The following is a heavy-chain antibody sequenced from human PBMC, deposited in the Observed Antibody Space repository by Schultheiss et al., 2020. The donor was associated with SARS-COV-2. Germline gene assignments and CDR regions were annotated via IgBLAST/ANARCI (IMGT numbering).Heavy chain of an antibody. J-gene: IGHJ6*02. CDR2: IYYSGST. CDR1: GGSISSYY. CDR3: AREKDSSGYLFPRDYYYYYGMDV. V-gene: IGHV4-59*01. D-gene: IGHD3-22*01. Sequence: SETLSLTCTVSGGSISSYYWSWIRQPPGKGLEWIGYIYYSGSTNYNPSLKSRVTISVDTSKNQFSLKLSSVTAADTAVYYCAREKDSSGYLFPRDYYYYYGMDVWGQGTTVTVAS.